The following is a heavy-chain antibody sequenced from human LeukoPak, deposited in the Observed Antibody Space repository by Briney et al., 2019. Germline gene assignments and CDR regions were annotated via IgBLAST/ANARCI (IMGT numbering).Heavy chain of an antibody. J-gene: IGHJ4*02. D-gene: IGHD3-22*01. CDR1: GYTFTGYY. Sequence: ASVKVSCKASGYTFTGYYMHWVRQAPGQGLEWMGWINPNSGCTNYAQKFQGRVTMTRDTSISTAYMELSRLRSDDTAVYYCARDGRITMIVPFDYWGQGTLVTVSS. CDR3: ARDGRITMIVPFDY. V-gene: IGHV1-2*02. CDR2: INPNSGCT.